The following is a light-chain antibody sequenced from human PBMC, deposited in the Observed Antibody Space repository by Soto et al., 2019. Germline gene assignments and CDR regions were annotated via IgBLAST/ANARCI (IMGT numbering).Light chain of an antibody. CDR1: QSISSW. CDR2: KAS. CDR3: QQYNSYSQT. J-gene: IGKJ1*01. V-gene: IGKV1-5*03. Sequence: IQMTQSPSTLSASVGDRVTITCRASQSISSWLAWYQQKPGKAPKLQIYKASSLESGVPSRFSGSGSGTEFTLTISSLQPDDFATYYCQQYNSYSQTFGQGTKVEIK.